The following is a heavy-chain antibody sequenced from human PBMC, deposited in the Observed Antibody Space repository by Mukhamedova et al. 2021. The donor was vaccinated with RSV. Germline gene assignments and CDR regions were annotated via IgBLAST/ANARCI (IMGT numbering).Heavy chain of an antibody. CDR3: ARIRGSGPPSSWFDP. J-gene: IGHJ5*02. V-gene: IGHV3-48*03. Sequence: ADSVKGRFTISRDNAKNSLYLQMNSLRAEDTAVYYCARIRGSGPPSSWFDPWGQGTLVTVSS. D-gene: IGHD6-19*01.